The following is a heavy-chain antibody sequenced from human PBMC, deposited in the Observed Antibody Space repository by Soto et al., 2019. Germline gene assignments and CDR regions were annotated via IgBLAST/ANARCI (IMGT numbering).Heavy chain of an antibody. CDR2: IYHSGST. Sequence: LQLQESGSGLVKPSQTLSLTCAVSGGSISSGGYSWSCIRQPPGKGLEWIGYIYHSGSTYYNPSLKSRVTISVDRSKNQFSLKLSSVTAADTAVYYCGRGHGGSKLYWGQGTLVTVSS. CDR1: GGSISSGGYS. V-gene: IGHV4-30-2*01. D-gene: IGHD2-15*01. J-gene: IGHJ4*02. CDR3: GRGHGGSKLY.